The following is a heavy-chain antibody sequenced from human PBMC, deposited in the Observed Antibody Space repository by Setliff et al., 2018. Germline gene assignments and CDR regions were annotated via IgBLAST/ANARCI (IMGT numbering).Heavy chain of an antibody. D-gene: IGHD6-6*01. Sequence: SETLSLTCAVYGGSFSNYYWSWIRQPPGQGLEWLGEVSHSGSTNYKPSLKGRVAMSVDTSKRQFSLKLSSVTAADTAVFYCARGYAARVGFGNWFDPWGQGTLVTVSS. CDR2: VSHSGST. CDR3: ARGYAARVGFGNWFDP. V-gene: IGHV4-34*01. J-gene: IGHJ5*02. CDR1: GGSFSNYY.